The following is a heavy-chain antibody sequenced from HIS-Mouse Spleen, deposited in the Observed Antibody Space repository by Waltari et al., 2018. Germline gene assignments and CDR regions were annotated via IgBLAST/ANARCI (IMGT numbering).Heavy chain of an antibody. CDR2: ISYDGSNK. V-gene: IGHV3-30*18. CDR3: AKDKHHAFDY. J-gene: IGHJ4*02. CDR1: GFTFSSYG. Sequence: QVQLVESGGGVVQPGRSLRLSCAASGFTFSSYGMHWVRQAPGKGLDGVAVISYDGSNKYYADSVKGRFTISRDNSKNTLYLQMTSLRAEETAVYYCAKDKHHAFDYWGQGTLVTVSS.